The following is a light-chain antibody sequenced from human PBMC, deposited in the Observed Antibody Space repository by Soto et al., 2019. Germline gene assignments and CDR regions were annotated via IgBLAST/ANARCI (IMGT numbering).Light chain of an antibody. CDR2: AAS. J-gene: IGKJ1*01. CDR3: QQYNRYWT. CDR1: QDIRNH. V-gene: IGKV1-17*01. Sequence: IQMTQSPSYLSASPSYRFTITFRASQDIRNHLGWFQQKPGKAPKRLIYAASSLQSGVPSRFSGSGSGTEFTLTISSLFPDDFATYYCQQYNRYWTFGQGTKVDI.